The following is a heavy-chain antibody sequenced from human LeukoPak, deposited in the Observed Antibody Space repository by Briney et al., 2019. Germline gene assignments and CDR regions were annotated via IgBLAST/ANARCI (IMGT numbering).Heavy chain of an antibody. D-gene: IGHD6-19*01. Sequence: GGSLRLSCVASGITFSSYSMNWVRQAPGRGLEWVSYISSFSGTINYADSVKGRFTISRDNAKNSLYLQMNSLRAEDTAVYYCAKEGGQWLVLGRPYYFDYWGQGTLVTVSS. J-gene: IGHJ4*02. CDR2: ISSFSGTI. CDR1: GITFSSYS. V-gene: IGHV3-48*01. CDR3: AKEGGQWLVLGRPYYFDY.